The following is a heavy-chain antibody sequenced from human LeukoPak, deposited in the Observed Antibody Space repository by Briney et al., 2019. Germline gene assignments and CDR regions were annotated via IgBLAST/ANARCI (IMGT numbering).Heavy chain of an antibody. CDR2: ISGSGGST. V-gene: IGHV3-23*01. Sequence: GGSLRLSCAASGFTVSSNYMSWVRQAPGKGLEWVSAISGSGGSTYYADSVKGRFTISRDNSKNTLYLQMNSLRAEDTAVYYCAKAGYCSSTSCYNYYYYYYMDVWGKGTTVTVSS. CDR1: GFTVSSNY. J-gene: IGHJ6*03. CDR3: AKAGYCSSTSCYNYYYYYYMDV. D-gene: IGHD2-2*02.